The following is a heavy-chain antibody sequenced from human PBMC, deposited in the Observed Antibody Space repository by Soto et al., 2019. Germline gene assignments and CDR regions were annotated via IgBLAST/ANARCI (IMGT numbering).Heavy chain of an antibody. CDR1: GFTVNTYH. V-gene: IGHV3-66*01. Sequence: PGGFLRLSCAASGFTVNTYHVSWVRQAPGKGLEWVAVLFSGGDTKYGDSMKGRVTLSRDNSKNTLYLQMNNLRAEDTAVYYCARAYGATWYFFGYWGQGSMVTVSS. D-gene: IGHD6-13*01. CDR3: ARAYGATWYFFGY. J-gene: IGHJ4*02. CDR2: LFSGGDT.